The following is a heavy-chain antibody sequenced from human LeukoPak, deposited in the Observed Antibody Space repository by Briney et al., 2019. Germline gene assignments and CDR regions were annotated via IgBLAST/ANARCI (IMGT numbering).Heavy chain of an antibody. CDR1: GFTFSSYG. CDR3: AKDPSSRGSLIDY. Sequence: GGSLRLSCAASGFTFSSYGMHWVRQAPGKGLEWVAVIWYDGSNKYYADSVKGRFTISRENSKNTLYLQMNSLRAEDTAVYYCAKDPSSRGSLIDYWGQGTLVTVSS. D-gene: IGHD3-10*01. CDR2: IWYDGSNK. V-gene: IGHV3-33*06. J-gene: IGHJ4*02.